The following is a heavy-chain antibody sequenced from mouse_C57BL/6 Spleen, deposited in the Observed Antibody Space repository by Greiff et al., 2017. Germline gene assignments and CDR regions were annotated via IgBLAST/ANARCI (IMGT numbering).Heavy chain of an antibody. Sequence: EVQLQQSGPELVKPGASVKIPCKASGYTFTDYNMDWVKQSHGKSLEWIGDINPNNGGTIYNQKFKGKATLTVDKSASTAYMELRSLTSEDTAVYYCARLGSSNYAMDYWGQGTSVTVSS. CDR2: INPNNGGT. V-gene: IGHV1-18*01. CDR1: GYTFTDYN. J-gene: IGHJ4*01. CDR3: ARLGSSNYAMDY. D-gene: IGHD1-1*01.